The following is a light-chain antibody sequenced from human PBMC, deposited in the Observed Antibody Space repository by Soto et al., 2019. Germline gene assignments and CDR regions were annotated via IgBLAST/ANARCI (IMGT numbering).Light chain of an antibody. V-gene: IGLV1-40*01. CDR3: QSYDNSLSGYD. CDR2: RNS. Sequence: QSVLTQPPSVSGAPGQRVTISCTGSSSNIGAGYDVHWYQQLPGTAPKLLIYRNSNRPSGVPDRFSGSTSGTSASLAITGLQAEDEADYYCQSYDNSLSGYDFGTGTKLTVL. J-gene: IGLJ1*01. CDR1: SSNIGAGYD.